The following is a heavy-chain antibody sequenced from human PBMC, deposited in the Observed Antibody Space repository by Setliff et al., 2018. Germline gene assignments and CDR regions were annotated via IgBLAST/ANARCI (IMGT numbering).Heavy chain of an antibody. Sequence: SGTLSLTCAVSGASINSGTYYWSWIRQPAGKGLEWVGRLHTSGSTTYNPSLQSRVTISVDTSKNHFSLNLTSVTAADTAVYYCRFWSGYLKNDFWGQGTLVTVSS. CDR2: LHTSGST. CDR3: RFWSGYLKNDF. V-gene: IGHV4-61*02. CDR1: GASINSGTYY. J-gene: IGHJ4*02. D-gene: IGHD3-3*01.